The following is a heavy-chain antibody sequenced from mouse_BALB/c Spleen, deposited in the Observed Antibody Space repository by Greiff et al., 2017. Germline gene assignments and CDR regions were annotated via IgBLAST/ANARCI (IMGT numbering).Heavy chain of an antibody. CDR3: ARVGYYDAMDY. V-gene: IGHV14-3*02. CDR2: IDPANGNT. Sequence: VQLQQSGAELVKPGASVKLSCTASGFNIKDTYMHWVKQRPEQGLEWIGRIDPANGNTKYDPKFQGKATITADTSSNTAYLQLSSLTSEDTAVYYCARVGYYDAMDYWGQGTSVTVSS. J-gene: IGHJ4*01. D-gene: IGHD4-1*01. CDR1: GFNIKDTY.